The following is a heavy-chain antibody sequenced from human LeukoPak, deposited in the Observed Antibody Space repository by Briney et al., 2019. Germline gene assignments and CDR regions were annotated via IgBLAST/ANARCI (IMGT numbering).Heavy chain of an antibody. CDR2: ISGTGSYK. J-gene: IGHJ5*02. CDR1: GFTFSSYS. V-gene: IGHV3-21*01. D-gene: IGHD6-19*01. Sequence: GGSLRLSCAASGFTFSSYSRNWVGQAPGKGLEWVSSISGTGSYKYYADSVKGRFTISRDNAKNSLYLQMNSLRAEDTAVYYCVRDHSGWSLDPWGQGTLVTVSS. CDR3: VRDHSGWSLDP.